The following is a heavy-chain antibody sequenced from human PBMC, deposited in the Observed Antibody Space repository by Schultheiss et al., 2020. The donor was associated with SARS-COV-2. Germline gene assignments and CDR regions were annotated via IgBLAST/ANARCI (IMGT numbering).Heavy chain of an antibody. D-gene: IGHD6-13*01. CDR3: AISSSSNFDY. V-gene: IGHV3-33*08. Sequence: GGSLRLSCAASGFTVSSNYMSWVRQAPGKGLEWVAVIWYDGSNKYYADSVKGRFTISRDNSKNTLYLQMNSLRAEDTAVYYCAISSSSNFDYWGQGTLVTVSS. CDR2: IWYDGSNK. CDR1: GFTVSSNY. J-gene: IGHJ4*02.